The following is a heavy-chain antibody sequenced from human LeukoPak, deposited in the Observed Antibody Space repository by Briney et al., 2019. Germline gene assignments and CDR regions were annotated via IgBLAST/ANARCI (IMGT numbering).Heavy chain of an antibody. CDR3: AKESVAGTIQ. CDR2: ISYDGSNK. CDR1: GFTFSSYA. J-gene: IGHJ4*02. V-gene: IGHV3-30*04. Sequence: PGGSLRLSCAASGFTFSSYAMHWVRQAPGKGLEWVAVISYDGSNKYYADSVKGRFTISRDNSKNTLYLQMNSLRAEDTAVYYCAKESVAGTIQWGQGTLVTVSS. D-gene: IGHD6-19*01.